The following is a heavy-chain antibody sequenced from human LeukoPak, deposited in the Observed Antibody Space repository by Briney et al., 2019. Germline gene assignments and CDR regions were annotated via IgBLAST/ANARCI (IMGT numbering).Heavy chain of an antibody. D-gene: IGHD1-26*01. J-gene: IGHJ4*02. V-gene: IGHV1-69*08. CDR1: GGTFSSYT. CDR3: ARDLAGAVDY. Sequence: GASVKVSCKASGGTFSSYTISWVRQAPGRGLEWMGRIIPMLGKANNAQKFQGRVTITADKSTSTAYMELSSLRSEDTAVYYCARDLAGAVDYWGQGTLVTVSS. CDR2: IIPMLGKA.